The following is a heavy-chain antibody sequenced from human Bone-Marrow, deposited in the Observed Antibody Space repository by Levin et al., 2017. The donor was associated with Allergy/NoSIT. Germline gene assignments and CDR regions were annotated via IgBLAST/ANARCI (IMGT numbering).Heavy chain of an antibody. Sequence: GESLKISCKGSGYTFITYYIAWVRQMPGKGLEWVGIIYPGDSDTRYSPSFRGQVTISADKSISTAYLQWDSLKASDTATYYCARHYTLDGWGQGTTVTVSS. J-gene: IGHJ6*02. CDR1: GYTFITYY. CDR3: ARHYTLDG. V-gene: IGHV5-51*01. CDR2: IYPGDSDT.